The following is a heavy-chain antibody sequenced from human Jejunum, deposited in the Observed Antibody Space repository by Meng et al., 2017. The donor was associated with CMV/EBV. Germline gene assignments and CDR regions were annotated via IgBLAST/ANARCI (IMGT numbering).Heavy chain of an antibody. J-gene: IGHJ1*01. CDR2: INPDGGST. Sequence: FTSYYMTWVRQAPGQGLEWMGMINPDGGSTSYARKFQGRVTMTRDTSTSTVHMELSSLRSEDTAVYYCAQGYCSGGSCWEFFQHWGQGTLVTVSS. CDR1: FTSYY. V-gene: IGHV1-46*01. CDR3: AQGYCSGGSCWEFFQH. D-gene: IGHD2-15*01.